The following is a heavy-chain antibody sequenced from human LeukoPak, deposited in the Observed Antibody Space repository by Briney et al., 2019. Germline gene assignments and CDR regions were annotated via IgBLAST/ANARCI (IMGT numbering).Heavy chain of an antibody. CDR1: GFTFSNAW. Sequence: PGGSLRLSCAASGFTFSNAWMNWVRQAPGKGLEWVGRIKRKSDGGTTDYAAPVKGRFTISRDDSKNTLYLQMNSLKTEDTAVYYCGPSGTYPGSPLGFYYMDIWGKGTTVTVSS. J-gene: IGHJ6*03. CDR2: IKRKSDGGTT. CDR3: GPSGTYPGSPLGFYYMDI. V-gene: IGHV3-15*01. D-gene: IGHD1-26*01.